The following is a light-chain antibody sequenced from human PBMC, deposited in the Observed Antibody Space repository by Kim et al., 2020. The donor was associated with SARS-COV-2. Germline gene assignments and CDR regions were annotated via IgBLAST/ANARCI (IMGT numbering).Light chain of an antibody. J-gene: IGKJ1*01. Sequence: AYPGDRVTIACRASHGISSYLAWYQQKPAKAPKLLIYAAATLQSGVPSRFCGSGSGTDFTLPISCLQSEDFATYYCQQYYSYPRTFGQGTKVDIK. V-gene: IGKV1-8*01. CDR2: AAA. CDR3: QQYYSYPRT. CDR1: HGISSY.